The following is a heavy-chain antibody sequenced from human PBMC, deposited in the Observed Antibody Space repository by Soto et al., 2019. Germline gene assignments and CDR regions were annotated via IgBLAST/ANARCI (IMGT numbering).Heavy chain of an antibody. CDR3: ARQSMPITIFGVVIHNWFDP. J-gene: IGHJ5*02. V-gene: IGHV1-8*01. CDR1: GYTVTSYD. CDR2: MNPNSGNK. D-gene: IGHD3-3*01. Sequence: ASLKVSCKASGYTVTSYDINCVRQATGQGLEWMGWMNPNSGNKFYAQKFQGRVNMTRNTSISTAYMELRSLRSEDTAGYSCARQSMPITIFGVVIHNWFDPWGQGTLVTVSS.